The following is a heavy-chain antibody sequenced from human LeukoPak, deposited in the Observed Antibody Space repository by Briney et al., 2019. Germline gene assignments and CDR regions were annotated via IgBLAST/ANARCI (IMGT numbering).Heavy chain of an antibody. V-gene: IGHV3-7*01. Sequence: RPGGSLRLSCAASGFTFSSYWMSWVRQAPGKGLEWVANIKQDGSEKYYVDSVKGRFTISRDNAKNSLYLQMNSLRAEDTAVYYCARDNGLYTSRYPYYYMDVWGKGTTVTVPS. CDR3: ARDNGLYTSRYPYYYMDV. J-gene: IGHJ6*03. CDR2: IKQDGSEK. D-gene: IGHD6-25*01. CDR1: GFTFSSYW.